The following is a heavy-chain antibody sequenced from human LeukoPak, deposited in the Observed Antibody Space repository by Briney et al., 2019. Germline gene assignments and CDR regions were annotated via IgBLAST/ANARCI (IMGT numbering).Heavy chain of an antibody. CDR1: GFTFSSYA. CDR3: AKGGGNIYYDGSGYKYYFDY. D-gene: IGHD3-22*01. V-gene: IGHV3-23*01. Sequence: GGSLRLSCAASGFTFSSYAMSWVRQAPGKGLEWVSAISGSGGSTYYADSVKGRFTISRDNSKNTLYLQMNSLRAGDTAVYYCAKGGGNIYYDGSGYKYYFDYWGQGTLVTVSS. CDR2: ISGSGGST. J-gene: IGHJ4*02.